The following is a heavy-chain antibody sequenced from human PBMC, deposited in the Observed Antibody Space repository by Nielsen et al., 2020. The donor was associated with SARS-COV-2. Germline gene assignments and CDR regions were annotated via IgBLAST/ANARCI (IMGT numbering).Heavy chain of an antibody. V-gene: IGHV1-8*02. J-gene: IGHJ4*02. Sequence: ASVKVSCKASGYTFTGYYMHWVRQAPGQGLEWMGRINPNSGNTGYAQKFQGRVTMTRNTSISTAYMELNSLRAEDTALYYCAKNSRLGDHFDYWGQGTLVTVSS. CDR2: INPNSGNT. CDR3: AKNSRLGDHFDY. CDR1: GYTFTGYY. D-gene: IGHD2-21*01.